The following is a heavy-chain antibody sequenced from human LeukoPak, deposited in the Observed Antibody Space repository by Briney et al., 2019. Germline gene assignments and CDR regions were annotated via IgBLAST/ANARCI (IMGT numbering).Heavy chain of an antibody. D-gene: IGHD3-16*02. CDR1: GFTFSNAW. V-gene: IGHV3-15*01. CDR3: TTEDTRSDYVWGSYRLVPENWFDP. Sequence: GGSLRLSCAASGFTFSNAWMSWVRQAPGKGLEWVGRIKSKTDGGTADYAAPVKGRFTISRDDSKNTLYLQMNSLKTEDTAVYYCTTEDTRSDYVWGSYRLVPENWFDPWGQGTLVTVSS. J-gene: IGHJ5*02. CDR2: IKSKTDGGTA.